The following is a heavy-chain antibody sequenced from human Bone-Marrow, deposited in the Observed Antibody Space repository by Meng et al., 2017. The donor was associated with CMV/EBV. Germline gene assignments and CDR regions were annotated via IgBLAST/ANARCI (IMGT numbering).Heavy chain of an antibody. CDR3: ARVPPPPYDYVWGSYRYNGYYFDY. CDR2: ISAYNGNT. V-gene: IGHV1-18*01. D-gene: IGHD3-16*02. J-gene: IGHJ4*02. CDR1: GGTFSNYG. Sequence: ASVKVSCKASGGTFSNYGLSWVRQAPGQGLEWMGWISAYNGNTNYAQKLQGRVTMTTDTSTSTAYMELRSLRSDDTAVYYCARVPPPPYDYVWGSYRYNGYYFDYWGQGTLVTVSS.